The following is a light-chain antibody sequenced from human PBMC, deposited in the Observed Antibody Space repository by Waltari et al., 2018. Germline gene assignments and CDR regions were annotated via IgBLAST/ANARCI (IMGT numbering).Light chain of an antibody. CDR2: AAS. J-gene: IGKJ1*01. CDR1: QSIGKY. V-gene: IGKV3-20*01. CDR3: QNHERLPAT. Sequence: EIVLTQSPGTLSLSPGERATLSCRASQSIGKYLVWYQQKPGQAPRLLIYAASSRATGVPDRFSGSGSGTDFSLTISRLEPEDFAVYYCQNHERLPATFGQG.